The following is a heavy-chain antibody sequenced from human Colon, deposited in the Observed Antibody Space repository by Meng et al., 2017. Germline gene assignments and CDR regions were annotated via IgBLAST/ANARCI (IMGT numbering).Heavy chain of an antibody. V-gene: IGHV4-31*03. Sequence: QVQLPESGQGLVKPSQTLSLTCPVSGGSISSGGFYWSWIRQHPGKGLEWIGYIYYSGSTYYNPSLRSRVAISIDTSKNQFSLKLTSVTAADTAVYFCARTNYGDYNWFDPWGQGTLVTVSS. D-gene: IGHD4-17*01. CDR3: ARTNYGDYNWFDP. CDR1: GGSISSGGFY. J-gene: IGHJ5*02. CDR2: IYYSGST.